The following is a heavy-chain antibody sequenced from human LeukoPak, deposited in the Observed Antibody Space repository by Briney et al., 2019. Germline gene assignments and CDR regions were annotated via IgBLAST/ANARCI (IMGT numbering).Heavy chain of an antibody. CDR3: ARGWYGSGSQGFDY. CDR1: GFTFSSYS. D-gene: IGHD3-10*01. Sequence: GGSLRLSCAASGFTFSSYSMNWVRQAPGKGLEWVSSISSSSSYIYYADSVKGRFTISRDNAKNSLYLQMNSLRAEDTAVYYCARGWYGSGSQGFDYWGQGTLVTVSS. CDR2: ISSSSSYI. V-gene: IGHV3-21*01. J-gene: IGHJ4*02.